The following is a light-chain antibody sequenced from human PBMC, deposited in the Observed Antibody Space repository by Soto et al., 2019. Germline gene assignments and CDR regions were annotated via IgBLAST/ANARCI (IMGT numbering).Light chain of an antibody. CDR3: QNYNHAVFT. Sequence: DIQMTQSPSSLSASVGDIVTITCRARQGISSYLAWYQQRPGKVPKLLIYDASTLQSGVPSRFSGSGSGTDFTLTISSLQPEDVATYYCQNYNHAVFTFGPGTKVDIK. J-gene: IGKJ3*01. CDR2: DAS. CDR1: QGISSY. V-gene: IGKV1-27*01.